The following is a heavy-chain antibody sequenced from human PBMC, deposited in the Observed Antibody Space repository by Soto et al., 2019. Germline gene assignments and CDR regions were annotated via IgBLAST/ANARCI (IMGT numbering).Heavy chain of an antibody. CDR1: GGTFSSSA. D-gene: IGHD4-4*01. V-gene: IGHV1-69*12. J-gene: IGHJ6*02. CDR2: IIPLFRTP. Sequence: QVQLVQSGAEMNEPGSSVKVYCKTSGGTFSSSAISWLRQAPGQGLEWMGGIIPLFRTPAYAQKFQGSVTTAADESTTTAYMELSSLRSEDTAVYYCARDNVRLQLGGNYYYILDVWCQGTKISVSS. CDR3: ARDNVRLQLGGNYYYILDV.